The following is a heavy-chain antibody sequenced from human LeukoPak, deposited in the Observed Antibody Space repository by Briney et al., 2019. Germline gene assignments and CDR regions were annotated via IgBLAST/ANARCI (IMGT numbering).Heavy chain of an antibody. J-gene: IGHJ6*03. CDR3: ARVFDSGSQAYFYYMDV. CDR1: GGSISSYY. V-gene: IGHV4-59*01. Sequence: KSSETLSLTCTVSGGSISSYYWSWIRQPPGKGLEWIGYIYSSGSTNYNPSLKSRVTMSVDASKNQFSLKVSSVTAADTAVYYCARVFDSGSQAYFYYMDVWGKGTTVTISS. CDR2: IYSSGST. D-gene: IGHD3-10*01.